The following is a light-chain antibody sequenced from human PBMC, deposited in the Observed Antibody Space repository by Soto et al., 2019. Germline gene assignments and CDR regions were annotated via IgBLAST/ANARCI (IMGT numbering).Light chain of an antibody. CDR3: QQYGGSPWT. V-gene: IGKV3-20*01. Sequence: EVALTQSPGTLSLSPGARATLSFSASQSIANNYLTWYQQKPGQAPRVLIYDASTRAAGIPDRFSGSGSGTDFTLTISRLEPEDSAVYYCQQYGGSPWTFGQGTKVDIK. CDR1: QSIANNY. J-gene: IGKJ1*01. CDR2: DAS.